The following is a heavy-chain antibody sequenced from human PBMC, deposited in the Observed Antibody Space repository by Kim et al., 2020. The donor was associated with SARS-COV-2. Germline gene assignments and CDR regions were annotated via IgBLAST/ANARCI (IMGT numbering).Heavy chain of an antibody. CDR2: IYYSGTS. D-gene: IGHD3-22*01. CDR3: VRGSGYSFREYYFDS. J-gene: IGHJ4*02. CDR1: GDSIDTYY. V-gene: IGHV4-59*13. Sequence: SETLSLTCTVSGDSIDTYYWSWIRQPPGKGLEWIGYIYYSGTSLYNPSLSSRVTISIDMSNNQFSLRLSSVTAADTAVYYCVRGSGYSFREYYFDSWGQRTLVSVSS.